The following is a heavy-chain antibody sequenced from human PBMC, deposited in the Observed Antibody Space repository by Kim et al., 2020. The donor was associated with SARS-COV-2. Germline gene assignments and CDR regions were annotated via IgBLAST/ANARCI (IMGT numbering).Heavy chain of an antibody. Sequence: SETLSLTCTVSGDSISNGHYNWNWHRPHPGKGLEWIVCFYYSRSTYSNPSLKSRITMSVDMSKNQFSLKLSSVTAADTAVYYCARLLGGHRVDYWGRGA. V-gene: IGHV4-31*03. CDR2: FYYSRST. CDR1: GDSISNGHYN. CDR3: ARLLGGHRVDY. D-gene: IGHD2-15*01. J-gene: IGHJ4*02.